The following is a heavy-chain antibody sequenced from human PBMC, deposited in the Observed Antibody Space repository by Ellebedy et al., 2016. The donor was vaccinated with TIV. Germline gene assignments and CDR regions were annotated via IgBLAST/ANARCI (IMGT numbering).Heavy chain of an antibody. V-gene: IGHV3-74*03. J-gene: IGHJ4*02. Sequence: GESLKISCAASGFTFSSYWMHWVCQAPGKGLVWVSRVKADGSYTTYADSVKGRFTVSRDDINNTLFLQMNSLRAEDTAVYYCAKNVLSYGDHVDYWGQGTLVTVSS. CDR2: VKADGSYT. CDR3: AKNVLSYGDHVDY. D-gene: IGHD4-17*01. CDR1: GFTFSSYW.